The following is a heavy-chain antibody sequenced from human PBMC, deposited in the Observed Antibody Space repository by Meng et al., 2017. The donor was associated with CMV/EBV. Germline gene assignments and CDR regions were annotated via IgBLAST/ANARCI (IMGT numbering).Heavy chain of an antibody. CDR2: ISGSGGST. Sequence: GESLKISCAASGFTFSSYAMSWVRQAPGKGLEWVSAISGSGGSTYYADSVKGRFTISRDNAKNSLYLQMNSLRAEDTALYYCARTCSSTSCYHYYYGMDVWGQGTTVTVSS. V-gene: IGHV3-23*01. CDR3: ARTCSSTSCYHYYYGMDV. D-gene: IGHD2-2*01. CDR1: GFTFSSYA. J-gene: IGHJ6*02.